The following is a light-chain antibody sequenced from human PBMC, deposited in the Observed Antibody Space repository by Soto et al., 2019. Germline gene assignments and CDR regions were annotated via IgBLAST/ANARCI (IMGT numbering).Light chain of an antibody. CDR1: SRDVGSYNL. J-gene: IGLJ1*01. V-gene: IGLV2-23*01. CDR3: CSFAGHSTYV. Sequence: QSALTQPASVSGSPGQSITISCTGTSRDVGSYNLVSWYQQDPGNAPKLIIYEGSKRPSGVSYRFSGSKSGNAASLTISGLQAEDESDYYCCSFAGHSTYVFGTGTKVTVL. CDR2: EGS.